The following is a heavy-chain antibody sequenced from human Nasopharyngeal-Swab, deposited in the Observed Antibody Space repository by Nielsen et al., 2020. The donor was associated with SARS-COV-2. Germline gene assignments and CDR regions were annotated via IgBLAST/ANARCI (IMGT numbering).Heavy chain of an antibody. Sequence: GESLKISCSVSGFIFSNSAMCWVRQPPGKGLEWVSGISISGGTTYYADSVTGRFTISRDNSKNTVYLQMNSRRVEDTAVYYCAKEEVPNDYWGQGTLVTVSS. V-gene: IGHV3-23*01. CDR2: ISISGGTT. CDR1: GFIFSNSA. D-gene: IGHD4/OR15-4a*01. CDR3: AKEEVPNDY. J-gene: IGHJ4*02.